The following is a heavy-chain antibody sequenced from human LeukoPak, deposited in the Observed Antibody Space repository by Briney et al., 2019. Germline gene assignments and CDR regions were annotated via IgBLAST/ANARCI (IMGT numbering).Heavy chain of an antibody. J-gene: IGHJ4*02. CDR2: IYPADSDT. CDR3: ARHRGYSSGWYADY. CDR1: GDSFTSYW. D-gene: IGHD6-19*01. Sequence: GKSLKISCKGSGDSFTSYWTGWVRQMPGKGLEWMGIIYPADSDTRYSPSFQGQVTFSADKSISTAYLQWSSLKASDTAMYYCARHRGYSSGWYADYWGQGTLVTVSP. V-gene: IGHV5-51*01.